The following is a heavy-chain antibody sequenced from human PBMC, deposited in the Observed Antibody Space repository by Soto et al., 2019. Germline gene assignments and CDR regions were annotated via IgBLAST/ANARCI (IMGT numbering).Heavy chain of an antibody. Sequence: EVQLVESGGGLVKPGGSLRLSCAASGFTFSNAWMSWVRQAPGKGLEWVGRIKSKTDGGTTDYAAPVKGRFTISRDDSKNTLYLQMNSLKTEDTAVYYCIGIWELLRLGYYYGMDVWGQGTTVTVSS. CDR3: IGIWELLRLGYYYGMDV. CDR1: GFTFSNAW. V-gene: IGHV3-15*01. D-gene: IGHD1-26*01. CDR2: IKSKTDGGTT. J-gene: IGHJ6*02.